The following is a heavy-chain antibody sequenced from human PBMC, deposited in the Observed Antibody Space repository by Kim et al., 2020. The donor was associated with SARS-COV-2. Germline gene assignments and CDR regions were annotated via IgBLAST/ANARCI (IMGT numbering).Heavy chain of an antibody. Sequence: GGSLRLSCAASGFTFSNYWIYWVRHAPGKGLVWVSRISSAGSTTHYADSVKGRFTLSRDNAENTLFLQMNSLRAEDTAVYYCARGMFRNAFDVWGQGTTVTVSS. CDR3: ARGMFRNAFDV. V-gene: IGHV3-74*01. J-gene: IGHJ6*02. CDR2: ISSAGSTT. CDR1: GFTFSNYW. D-gene: IGHD3-10*02.